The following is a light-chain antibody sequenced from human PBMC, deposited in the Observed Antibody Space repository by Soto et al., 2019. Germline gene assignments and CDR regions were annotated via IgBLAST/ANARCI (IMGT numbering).Light chain of an antibody. CDR1: QSVSNNY. CDR2: GAS. Sequence: NVFTQSPDTLSLSPGERATLSCRASQSVSNNYLAWYQQKPGQAPRLLIYGASNRATGIPDRFSGSGSGTDFTLTISRLEPEHFAVYYCQQYGSSRRTFGQGTKVDIK. CDR3: QQYGSSRRT. J-gene: IGKJ1*01. V-gene: IGKV3-20*01.